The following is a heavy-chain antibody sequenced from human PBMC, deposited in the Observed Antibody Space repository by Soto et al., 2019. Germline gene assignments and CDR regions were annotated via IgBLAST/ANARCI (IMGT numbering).Heavy chain of an antibody. V-gene: IGHV3-30*18. CDR2: ISYDGRNK. J-gene: IGHJ4*02. Sequence: QVQLVESGGGVVQPGRSLRLSCAASGLTFSSYGMHWVRQAPGKGLEWVAGISYDGRNKYYVDSVKGRFTISRDNSKNTLDLQMNGLRVEDTAVFYCAQDTYYHDTSGYYTFDYWGQGALVTVSS. CDR3: AQDTYYHDTSGYYTFDY. CDR1: GLTFSSYG. D-gene: IGHD3-22*01.